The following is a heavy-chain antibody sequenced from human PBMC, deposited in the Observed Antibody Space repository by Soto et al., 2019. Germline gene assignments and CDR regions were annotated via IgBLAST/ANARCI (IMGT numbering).Heavy chain of an antibody. CDR1: GYSFTSYW. CDR2: IYPGDSDT. D-gene: IGHD1-1*01. Sequence: GESLKISCKGSGYSFTSYWIGWVRQMPGKGLEWMGIIYPGDSDTRYSPSFQGQVTISADKSISTAYLQWSSLKASDTAMYYRAGTTAPGRYYYGIDVWGQGTTVTVSS. J-gene: IGHJ6*02. CDR3: AGTTAPGRYYYGIDV. V-gene: IGHV5-51*01.